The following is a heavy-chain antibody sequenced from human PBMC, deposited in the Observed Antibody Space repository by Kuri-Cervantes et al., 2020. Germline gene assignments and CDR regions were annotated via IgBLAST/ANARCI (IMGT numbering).Heavy chain of an antibody. CDR2: IYHSGST. CDR3: AREVAVARGAFDI. Sequence: SETLSLTCTVSGYSISSGYYWGWIRQPPGKGLEWIGSIYHSGSTYYNPSLMSRVTISVDTSKNQFSLRLSSVTAADTAVYYCAREVAVARGAFDIWGQGTMVTVSS. D-gene: IGHD6-19*01. V-gene: IGHV4-38-2*02. J-gene: IGHJ3*02. CDR1: GYSISSGYY.